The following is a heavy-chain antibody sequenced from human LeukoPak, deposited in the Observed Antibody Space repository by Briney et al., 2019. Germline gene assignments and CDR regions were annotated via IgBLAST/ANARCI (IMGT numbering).Heavy chain of an antibody. V-gene: IGHV1-69*04. J-gene: IGHJ6*02. CDR2: IIPILGIA. D-gene: IGHD6-13*01. Sequence: ASVKVSCKASGGTFSSYAISWVRQAPGQGLEWMGRIIPILGIANYAQKFQGGVTITADKSTSTAYMELSSLRSEDTAVYYCARVRKQQLHYYYYGMDVWGQGTTVTVSS. CDR3: ARVRKQQLHYYYYGMDV. CDR1: GGTFSSYA.